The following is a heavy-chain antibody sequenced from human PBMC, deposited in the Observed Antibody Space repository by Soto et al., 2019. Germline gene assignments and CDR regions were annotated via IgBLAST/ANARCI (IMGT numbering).Heavy chain of an antibody. J-gene: IGHJ3*02. D-gene: IGHD5-18*01. Sequence: PGGSLRPSCAACGFTFSSYEMNWVRQAPGKGLEWVSHISSSGSTIYYADSVKGRFTISRDNAKNSLYLQMNSLRAADTAVYYWAREVEQVQLWYGYDAFGIWGQGTMIAVSS. CDR3: AREVEQVQLWYGYDAFGI. V-gene: IGHV3-48*03. CDR1: GFTFSSYE. CDR2: ISSSGSTI.